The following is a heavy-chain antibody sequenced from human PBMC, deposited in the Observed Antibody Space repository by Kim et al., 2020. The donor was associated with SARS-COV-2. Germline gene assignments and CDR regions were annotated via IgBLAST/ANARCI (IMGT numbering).Heavy chain of an antibody. CDR2: IIPIFGKA. V-gene: IGHV1-69*13. CDR1: RGTFSSYA. CDR3: SRSIVVVPAASYYYSYGMDV. J-gene: IGHJ6*02. Sequence: SVKVSCKASRGTFSSYAISWVRQAPGQGREWMGGIIPIFGKANYAQKFQGRVTITADESTSTAYKELSSLRSEVTAVYYCSRSIVVVPAASYYYSYGMDVWGQGTTVTVSS. D-gene: IGHD2-2*01.